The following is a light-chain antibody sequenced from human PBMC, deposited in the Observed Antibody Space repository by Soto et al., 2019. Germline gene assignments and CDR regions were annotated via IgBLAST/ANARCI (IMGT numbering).Light chain of an antibody. V-gene: IGKV4-1*01. CDR2: WPS. CDR3: QQYYSTPLT. CDR1: QSVLYTSNNKNY. Sequence: DIVMTQTPDSLAVSLGERATINCKSSQSVLYTSNNKNYLAWYQQKPGQPPKLPIYWPSTGESGVPDRFSGSGSGTDFTLTISSLQAEDVAVYYCQQYYSTPLTFGGGTKVEIK. J-gene: IGKJ4*01.